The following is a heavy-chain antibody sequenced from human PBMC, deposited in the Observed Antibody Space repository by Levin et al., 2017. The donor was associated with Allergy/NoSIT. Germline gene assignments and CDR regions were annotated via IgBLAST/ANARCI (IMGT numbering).Heavy chain of an antibody. CDR3: AREGGGTPFDY. Sequence: PGESLKISCAASGFTFSSYWMSWVRQAPGKGLEWVANIKQDGSEKYYVGSVKGRFTISRDNAKNSLYLQMNSLRAEDTAVYYCAREGGGTPFDYWGQGTLVTVSS. CDR2: IKQDGSEK. CDR1: GFTFSSYW. D-gene: IGHD4-23*01. V-gene: IGHV3-7*01. J-gene: IGHJ4*02.